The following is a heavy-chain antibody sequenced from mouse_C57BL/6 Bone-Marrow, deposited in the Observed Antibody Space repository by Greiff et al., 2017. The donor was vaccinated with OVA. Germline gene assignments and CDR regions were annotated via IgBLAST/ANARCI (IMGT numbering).Heavy chain of an antibody. CDR1: GYAFSSYW. CDR2: IYPGDGDT. V-gene: IGHV1-80*01. J-gene: IGHJ1*03. Sequence: VQLQQSGAELVKPGASVKISCKASGYAFSSYWMNWVKQRPGKGLEWIGQIYPGDGDTNYNGKFKGKATLTADKSSSTAYMQLSSLTSEDSAVYFCARPYGSTLWYFDVWGTGTTVTVSS. D-gene: IGHD1-1*01. CDR3: ARPYGSTLWYFDV.